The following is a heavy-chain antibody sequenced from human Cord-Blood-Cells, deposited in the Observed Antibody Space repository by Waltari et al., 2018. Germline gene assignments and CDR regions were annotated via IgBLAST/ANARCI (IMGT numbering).Heavy chain of an antibody. V-gene: IGHV3-53*01. Sequence: EVQLVESGGGLIQPGGSLRLSCAASGFTVSSDYMSWVRQAPGKGLEWVSVIYSGGSTYYADSVKGRFTISRDNSKNTLYLQMNSLRAEDTAVYYCARDRSGYDGGMPWGQGTLVTVSS. D-gene: IGHD5-12*01. CDR2: IYSGGST. CDR3: ARDRSGYDGGMP. J-gene: IGHJ4*02. CDR1: GFTVSSDY.